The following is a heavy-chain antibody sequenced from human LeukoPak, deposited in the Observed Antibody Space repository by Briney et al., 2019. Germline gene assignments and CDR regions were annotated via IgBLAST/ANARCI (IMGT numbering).Heavy chain of an antibody. CDR1: GDSVSSNSAA. Sequence: SQTLSLTCVISGDSVSSNSAAWNWIRQSSSRGLEWLGRTYYRSKWYNDYAVSVKSRITINPDTSKNQFSLQLNSVTPEDTAVYYCARAGHNWFDPWGQGTLVTVSS. CDR2: TYYRSKWYN. V-gene: IGHV6-1*01. J-gene: IGHJ5*02. CDR3: ARAGHNWFDP.